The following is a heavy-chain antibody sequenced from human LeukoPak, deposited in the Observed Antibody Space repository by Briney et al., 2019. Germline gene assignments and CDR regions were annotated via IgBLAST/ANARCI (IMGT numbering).Heavy chain of an antibody. CDR3: ATDYSSGWYSGSAFDI. Sequence: SETLSLTCTVSGGSISSYYWSWIRQPAGKGLEWIGRIYTSGSTNYNPSLKSRVTMSVDTSKNQFSLKLSSVTAADTAVYYCATDYSSGWYSGSAFDIWGQGTMVTVSS. CDR2: IYTSGST. V-gene: IGHV4-4*07. J-gene: IGHJ3*02. D-gene: IGHD6-19*01. CDR1: GGSISSYY.